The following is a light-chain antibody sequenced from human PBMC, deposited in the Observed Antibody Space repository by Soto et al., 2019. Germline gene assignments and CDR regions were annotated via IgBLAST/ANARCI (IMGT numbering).Light chain of an antibody. CDR1: KNIKDY. Sequence: DIQMTQSPSSLSAYVGDRVTITCRASKNIKDYLNWYQKKTGKAPKLLIYAASSLQSGITARFRGSGSGTEFTPTINSLPPEDFATYYCQQRTNCLFTIGPGAKVDIK. J-gene: IGKJ3*01. CDR3: QQRTNCLFT. CDR2: AAS. V-gene: IGKV1-39*01.